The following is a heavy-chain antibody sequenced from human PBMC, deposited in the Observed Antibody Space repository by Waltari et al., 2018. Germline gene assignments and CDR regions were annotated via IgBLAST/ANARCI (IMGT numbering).Heavy chain of an antibody. CDR1: GYTFTSYY. D-gene: IGHD4-17*01. Sequence: QVQLVQSGAEVKKPGASVKVSCKASGYTFTSYYMHWVRQAPGQGLEWMGRINPSGGSTSYAQKFQGRGTMTSDTSTSTVYMELSSLRSEDTAVYYCARDYGDYEYFQHWGQGTLVTVSS. V-gene: IGHV1-46*01. CDR3: ARDYGDYEYFQH. J-gene: IGHJ1*01. CDR2: INPSGGST.